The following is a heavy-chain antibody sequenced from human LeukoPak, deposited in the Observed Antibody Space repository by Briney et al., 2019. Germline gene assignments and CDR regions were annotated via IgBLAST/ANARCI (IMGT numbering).Heavy chain of an antibody. J-gene: IGHJ5*02. D-gene: IGHD3-10*01. Sequence: PGGSLRLSCAASGFSVNSNYMSWVRQAPGKGLEYVSAISSDGDSTYNADSVKGRFTISRDNSKNTLYLQMSSLRTEDTAVYYCVRSSASSGPNCFDPWGQGTLVTVSS. CDR1: GFSVNSNY. V-gene: IGHV3-64D*09. CDR3: VRSSASSGPNCFDP. CDR2: ISSDGDST.